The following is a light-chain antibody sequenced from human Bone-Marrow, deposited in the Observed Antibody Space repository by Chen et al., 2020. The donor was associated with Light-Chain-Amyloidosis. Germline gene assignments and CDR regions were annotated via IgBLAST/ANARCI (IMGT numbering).Light chain of an antibody. CDR2: GGG. J-gene: IGLJ3*02. CDR3: QVWDGSGDPWV. Sequence: SYVLTPPPSQSVAPGQTARVTCGGNNIRRKSVHWYHQKSGQAPILVVFGGGDRPSGIPGRFSGSSSGDTATLTISRVEAADEGDYYCQVWDGSGDPWVFGGGTKLTVV. V-gene: IGLV3-21*02. CDR1: NIRRKS.